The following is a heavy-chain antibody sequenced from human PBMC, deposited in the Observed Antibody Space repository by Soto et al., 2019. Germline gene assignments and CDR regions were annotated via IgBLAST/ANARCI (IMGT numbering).Heavy chain of an antibody. V-gene: IGHV3-33*01. CDR2: IWYDGSNK. Sequence: GGSLRLSCAASGFTFSIYGMHWVRQAPGKGLEWVAVIWYDGSNKYYADSVKGRFTISRDNSKNTLYLQMNSLRAEDTAVYYCARDYYDSSGYRPLDYWGQGTLVTVSS. D-gene: IGHD3-22*01. J-gene: IGHJ4*02. CDR3: ARDYYDSSGYRPLDY. CDR1: GFTFSIYG.